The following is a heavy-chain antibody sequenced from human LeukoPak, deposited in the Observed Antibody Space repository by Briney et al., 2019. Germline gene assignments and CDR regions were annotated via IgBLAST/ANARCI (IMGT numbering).Heavy chain of an antibody. CDR2: IRYDGSNK. V-gene: IGHV3-30*02. CDR3: AKWGVYCSTSRH. CDR1: GFTFSSYW. Sequence: GGSLRLSCAASGFTFSSYWMHWVRQAPGKGLEWVAFIRYDGSNKYYADSVKGRFTISRDNSKNTLYLQMNSLRAEDTAVYYCAKWGVYCSTSRHGGQGTLVTVSS. D-gene: IGHD2-2*01. J-gene: IGHJ4*02.